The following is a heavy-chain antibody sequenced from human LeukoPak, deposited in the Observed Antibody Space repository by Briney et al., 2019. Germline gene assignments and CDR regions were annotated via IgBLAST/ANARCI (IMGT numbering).Heavy chain of an antibody. CDR2: INPSGGTT. V-gene: IGHV1-46*02. CDR1: GYTFNSYY. J-gene: IGHJ5*02. D-gene: IGHD1-26*01. CDR3: ARDNSVGDYAWWFDP. Sequence: ASVKVSCKASGYTFNSYYMHWVRQAPGQGLEWMGLINPSGGTTRYAQKFQGRVTMTRDLSTSTDYMELSSLRSDDTAVYFCARDNSVGDYAWWFDPWGQGTLVTVSS.